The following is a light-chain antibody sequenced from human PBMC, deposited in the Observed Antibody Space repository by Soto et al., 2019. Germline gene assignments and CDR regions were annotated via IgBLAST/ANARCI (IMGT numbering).Light chain of an antibody. V-gene: IGKV1-5*01. CDR3: QQYNSYPIT. J-gene: IGKJ5*01. CDR1: QSISSW. Sequence: DIQMTQSPSTLSASVGDRVTITCRASQSISSWLAWYQQEPGKAPKLLIYDASSLESGVPSRLSGSGSGTEFTLTISSLQPDDFATYYCQQYNSYPITFGQGTRLEIK. CDR2: DAS.